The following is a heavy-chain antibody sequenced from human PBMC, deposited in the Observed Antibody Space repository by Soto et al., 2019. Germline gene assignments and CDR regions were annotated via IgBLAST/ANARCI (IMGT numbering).Heavy chain of an antibody. Sequence: QVQLVQSGPEVKKPGTSVKVSCKASGGTFSTQAINWVRQAPGQGLEWKGGIIPIFGSRNYAHKFRGRLTITADESTTTAYMELSSLRSEDTAVYYCAREGRIVGATTHFDYWGQGTLVTVSS. CDR1: GGTFSTQA. CDR3: AREGRIVGATTHFDY. V-gene: IGHV1-69*01. D-gene: IGHD1-26*01. CDR2: IIPIFGSR. J-gene: IGHJ4*02.